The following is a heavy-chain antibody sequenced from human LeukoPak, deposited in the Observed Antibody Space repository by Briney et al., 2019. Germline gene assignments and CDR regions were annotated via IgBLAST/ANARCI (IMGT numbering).Heavy chain of an antibody. J-gene: IGHJ4*02. D-gene: IGHD2-2*01. CDR3: ARGGEYQLPPAAYFDY. Sequence: ASVKVSCKSSGYTFIGHYMHWVRQAPGQGLEWMGWINPNGGGTNYARKFQGRVTMTRDTSISTVYMELSSLTSDDTAVYYCARGGEYQLPPAAYFDYWGQGTLVTVSS. CDR2: INPNGGGT. CDR1: GYTFIGHY. V-gene: IGHV1-2*02.